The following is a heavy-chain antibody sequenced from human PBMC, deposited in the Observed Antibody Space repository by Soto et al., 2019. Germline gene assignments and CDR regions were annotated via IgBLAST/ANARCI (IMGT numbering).Heavy chain of an antibody. CDR1: GFTFSSYG. V-gene: IGHV3-33*01. CDR2: IWYDGSNK. CDR3: ARDRIQEVPNWFDP. Sequence: GGSLRLSCAASGFTFSSYGMHWVRQAPGKGLEWVAVIWYDGSNKYYADSVKGRFTISRDNSKNTLYLQMNSLRAEDTAVYYCARDRIQEVPNWFDPWGQGTLVTVSS. J-gene: IGHJ5*02.